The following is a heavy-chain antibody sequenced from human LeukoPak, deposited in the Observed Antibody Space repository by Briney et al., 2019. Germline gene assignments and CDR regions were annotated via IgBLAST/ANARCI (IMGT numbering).Heavy chain of an antibody. CDR2: IKSKTDRGTT. D-gene: IGHD3-16*02. J-gene: IGHJ6*03. Sequence: GGSLRLSCAASGFTFDNAWMNWVRQAPGKGLEWVGRIKSKTDRGTTDYAAPVKGRFTISRDDSKNTMYLQMNSLKTEDTALYYCTTEIVGYYYMDVWGKGTTVTVSS. CDR1: GFTFDNAW. V-gene: IGHV3-15*01. CDR3: TTEIVGYYYMDV.